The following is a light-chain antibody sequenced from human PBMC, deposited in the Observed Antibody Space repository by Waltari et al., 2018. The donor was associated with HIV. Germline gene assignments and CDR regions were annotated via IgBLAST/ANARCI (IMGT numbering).Light chain of an antibody. CDR2: LNSDGSH. CDR3: QTWGTGISV. CDR1: SAHSSYA. V-gene: IGLV4-69*01. Sequence: QVVLTQSPSASASLGASVKLTCPLSSAHSSYAIAWHQQQPEKGPRYLMKLNSDGSHNKGDGIPDRFSGSSSGAERYLTISSLRSEDEADYYCQTWGTGISVFGGGTKLTVL. J-gene: IGLJ3*02.